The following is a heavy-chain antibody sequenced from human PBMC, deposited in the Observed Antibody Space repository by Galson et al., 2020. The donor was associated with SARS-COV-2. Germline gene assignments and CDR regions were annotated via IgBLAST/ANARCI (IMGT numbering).Heavy chain of an antibody. CDR2: MSGSGNTI. D-gene: IGHD1-1*01. CDR3: ARGGRTRNDV. CDR1: GFSFDYYE. J-gene: IGHJ4*02. V-gene: IGHV3-48*03. Sequence: GESLKISCTSSGFSFDYYEMNWVRQAPGKGLEWVSYMSGSGNTIYYAESVKGRFTISRDNAENSLFLQMNRLTVEETAVYYCARGGRTRNDVWGQGTLVTVSS.